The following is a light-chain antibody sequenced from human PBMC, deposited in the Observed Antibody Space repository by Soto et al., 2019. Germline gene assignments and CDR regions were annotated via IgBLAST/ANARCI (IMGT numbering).Light chain of an antibody. CDR3: QQYDSSPWT. V-gene: IGKV3-20*01. CDR1: QSVSSNY. CDR2: DAS. Sequence: EIVLTQSPGILSLSPGERATLSCRASQSVSSNYLVWFQQKPGQAPRLVIYDASTRATGIPDRFSGSGSGTDFTLTISGLEPEDFAVYYCQQYDSSPWTFGQGTKVEIK. J-gene: IGKJ1*01.